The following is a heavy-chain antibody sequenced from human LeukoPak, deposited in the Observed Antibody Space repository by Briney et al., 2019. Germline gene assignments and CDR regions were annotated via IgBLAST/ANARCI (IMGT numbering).Heavy chain of an antibody. Sequence: ASVKVSCKASGYTFTGYYMHWVRQAPGQGLEWMGWINPNSGGTNYAQKFQGRVTITRDTSISTAYMELSRLRSDDTAVYYCARDITPVYYDFWSGYSDYYYGMDVWGQGTTVTVSS. D-gene: IGHD3-3*01. CDR1: GYTFTGYY. CDR3: ARDITPVYYDFWSGYSDYYYGMDV. V-gene: IGHV1-2*02. J-gene: IGHJ6*02. CDR2: INPNSGGT.